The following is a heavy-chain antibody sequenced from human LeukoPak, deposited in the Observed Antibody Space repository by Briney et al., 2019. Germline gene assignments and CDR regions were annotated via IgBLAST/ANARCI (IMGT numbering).Heavy chain of an antibody. CDR2: INWNGGST. CDR1: GFTFDDYG. CDR3: ASHGGDYYMDV. D-gene: IGHD4-23*01. V-gene: IGHV3-20*04. Sequence: GGSLRLSCAASGFTFDDYGMSWVRQAPGKGLEWVSGINWNGGSTGYADSVKGRFTISRDNAKNSLYLQTNSLRAEDTALYYCASHGGDYYMDVWAKGPRSPSP. J-gene: IGHJ6*03.